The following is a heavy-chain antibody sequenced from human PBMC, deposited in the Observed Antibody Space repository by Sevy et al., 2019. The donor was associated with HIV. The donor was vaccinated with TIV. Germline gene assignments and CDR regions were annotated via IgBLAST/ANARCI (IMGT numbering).Heavy chain of an antibody. Sequence: GGSLRLSCAASGFTFNSYTMNWVRQAPGKGLEWVSSITSGSTYIYYADSVKGRFTISRDNAKNSPYLQMNSLRAEDTAVYYCARDGGCSSTSCLLYFDYWGQGSLVTVSS. CDR3: ARDGGCSSTSCLLYFDY. V-gene: IGHV3-21*01. D-gene: IGHD2-2*01. CDR2: ITSGSTYI. CDR1: GFTFNSYT. J-gene: IGHJ4*02.